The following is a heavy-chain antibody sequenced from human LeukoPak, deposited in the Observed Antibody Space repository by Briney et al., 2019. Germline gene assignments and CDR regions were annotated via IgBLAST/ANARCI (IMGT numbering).Heavy chain of an antibody. CDR2: IYTSGST. Sequence: SETLSLTCTVSGGSISSGSYFWSWIRQPAGKGLEWIGRIYTSGSTNYNPSFKSRVAISINTSKNQFSLKLSSATAADTAVYYCARQAVAGPSDYWGQGTLVTVSS. CDR1: GGSISSGSYF. D-gene: IGHD6-19*01. J-gene: IGHJ4*02. CDR3: ARQAVAGPSDY. V-gene: IGHV4-61*02.